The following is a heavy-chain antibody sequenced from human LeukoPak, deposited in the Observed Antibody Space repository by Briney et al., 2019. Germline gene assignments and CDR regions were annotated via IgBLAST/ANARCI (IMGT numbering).Heavy chain of an antibody. J-gene: IGHJ5*02. V-gene: IGHV4-34*01. Sequence: PSETLSLTCAVYGGSFSGYYWSWIRQPPGKGLEWIGEINHSGSTNYNPSLKSRVTISVDTSKNQFSLKLSSVTAADTAVYYCARGYSSSPKRVSRYNWFDPWGQGTLVTVSS. CDR2: INHSGST. D-gene: IGHD6-6*01. CDR3: ARGYSSSPKRVSRYNWFDP. CDR1: GGSFSGYY.